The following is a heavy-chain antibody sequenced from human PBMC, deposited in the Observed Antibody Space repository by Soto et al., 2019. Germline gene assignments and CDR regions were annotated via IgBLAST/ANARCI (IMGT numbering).Heavy chain of an antibody. D-gene: IGHD5-12*01. CDR2: IIPIFGTA. CDR3: ARDAYGGYVY. V-gene: IGHV1-69*13. J-gene: IGHJ4*02. Sequence: GASVKVSCKASGCTFSSYAISWVRQAPGQGLEWMGGIIPIFGTANYAQKFQGRVTITADESTSTAYMELSSLRSEDTAVYYCARDAYGGYVYWGQGTLVTVSS. CDR1: GCTFSSYA.